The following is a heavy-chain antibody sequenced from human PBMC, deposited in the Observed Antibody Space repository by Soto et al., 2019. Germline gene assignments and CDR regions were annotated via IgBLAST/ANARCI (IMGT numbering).Heavy chain of an antibody. Sequence: SGPTLVNPTQTLTLTCTFSGFSLSTSGVGVGWIRQPPGKALEWLALIYWDDDKRYGPSLKSRLTITKDTSKNQVVLTMTNMDPVDTATYYCAHRIRIAAGFYYFDYWGQGTLVTVSS. CDR3: AHRIRIAAGFYYFDY. D-gene: IGHD6-13*01. V-gene: IGHV2-5*05. CDR2: IYWDDDK. J-gene: IGHJ4*02. CDR1: GFSLSTSGVG.